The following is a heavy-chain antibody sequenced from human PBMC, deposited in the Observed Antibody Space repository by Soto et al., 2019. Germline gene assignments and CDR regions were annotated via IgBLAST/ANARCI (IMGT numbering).Heavy chain of an antibody. V-gene: IGHV4-30-4*01. CDR1: GGSISSGDYF. CDR2: IYYTGST. J-gene: IGHJ4*02. Sequence: SETLSLTCTVSGGSISSGDYFWSWIRQPPGKGLEWIGYIYYTGSTYYNPSLKSRVTISLDTSKNQFPLKLSSVTAADTAVYYCARESKLADSYWGQGTLVTVSS. CDR3: ARESKLADSY. D-gene: IGHD3-22*01.